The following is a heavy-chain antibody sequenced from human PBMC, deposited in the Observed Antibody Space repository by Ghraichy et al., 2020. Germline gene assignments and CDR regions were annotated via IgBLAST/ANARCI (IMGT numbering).Heavy chain of an antibody. CDR2: ISGSGGST. CDR1: GFTFSSYA. Sequence: LSLTCAASGFTFSSYAMSWVRQAPGKGLEWVSAISGSGGSTYYADSVKGRFTISRDNSKNTLYLQMNSLRAEDTAVYYCAKDGGMVYAITDFDYWGQGTLVTVSS. D-gene: IGHD2-8*01. V-gene: IGHV3-23*01. CDR3: AKDGGMVYAITDFDY. J-gene: IGHJ4*02.